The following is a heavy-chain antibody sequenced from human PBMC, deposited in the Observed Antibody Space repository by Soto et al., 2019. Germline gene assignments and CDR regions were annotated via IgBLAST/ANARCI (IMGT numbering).Heavy chain of an antibody. D-gene: IGHD2-2*01. CDR2: NYYSGIT. V-gene: IGHV4-31*03. CDR1: GGSISSGGYY. CDR3: ARRYESCFDY. J-gene: IGHJ4*02. Sequence: SETLSLTCTVSGGSISSGGYYWTWIRQHPGKGLEWIGYNYYSGITYYNPSLKSRVTISLDTSKNQFSLKLSSVTAADTAVYYCARRYESCFDYWGQGTRVTVSS.